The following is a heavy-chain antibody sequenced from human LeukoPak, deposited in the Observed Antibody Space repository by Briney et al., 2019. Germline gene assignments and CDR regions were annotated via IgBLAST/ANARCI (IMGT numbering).Heavy chain of an antibody. J-gene: IGHJ4*02. CDR3: ARAVYCGGGCYWVDY. CDR2: IYNSGSI. CDR1: GDSINNHD. Sequence: SETLSLTCTVSGDSINNHDWSWFRQSPGKALEWIGDIYNSGSINYNPSLKSRVTISIDTSKNLFSLKVKSVTAADTAVYYCARAVYCGGGCYWVDYWGQGTLVTVSS. V-gene: IGHV4-59*11. D-gene: IGHD2-21*02.